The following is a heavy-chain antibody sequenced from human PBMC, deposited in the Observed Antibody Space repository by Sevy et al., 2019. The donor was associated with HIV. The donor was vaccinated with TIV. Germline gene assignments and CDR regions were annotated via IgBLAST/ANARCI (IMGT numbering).Heavy chain of an antibody. CDR3: ARDADGYPDERLDI. CDR2: IYTSGST. V-gene: IGHV4-4*07. CDR1: GGSISSYY. J-gene: IGHJ3*02. Sequence: SETLSLTCTVSGGSISSYYWSWIRQPAGKGLEWIGRIYTSGSTNYNPSLKSRVTMSVDTSKNQFSLKLSSVTAADTAVYYCARDADGYPDERLDIWGQGTMVTVSS. D-gene: IGHD1-1*01.